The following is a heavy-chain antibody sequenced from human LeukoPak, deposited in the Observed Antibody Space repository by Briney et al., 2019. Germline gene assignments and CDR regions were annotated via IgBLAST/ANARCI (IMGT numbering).Heavy chain of an antibody. D-gene: IGHD6-13*01. J-gene: IGHJ4*02. Sequence: ASVKVSCKASGYTFTGYYMHWVRQAPGQGLEWMGWINPNSGGTSYAQKFQGRVTMTRDTSISTAYMELSRLRSDDTAVYYCARGSQQLVTYYFDYWGQGTLVTVSS. V-gene: IGHV1-2*02. CDR2: INPNSGGT. CDR3: ARGSQQLVTYYFDY. CDR1: GYTFTGYY.